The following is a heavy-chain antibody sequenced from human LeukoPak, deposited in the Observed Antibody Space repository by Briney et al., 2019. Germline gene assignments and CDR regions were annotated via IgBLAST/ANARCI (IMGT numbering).Heavy chain of an antibody. CDR3: TWDYDGS. CDR1: GFTFSIYA. CDR2: LSGSGGST. J-gene: IGHJ5*02. V-gene: IGHV3-23*01. D-gene: IGHD1-7*01. Sequence: GGSLRLSCAASGFTFSIYAMSWVRQAPGKGLEWVSSLSGSGGSTYYADSVKGRFTISRDDSKNTLYLQINSLKTEDTAVYYCTWDYDGSWGQGTLVTVSS.